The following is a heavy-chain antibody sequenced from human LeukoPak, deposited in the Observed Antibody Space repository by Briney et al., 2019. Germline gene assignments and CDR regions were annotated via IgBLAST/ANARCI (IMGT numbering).Heavy chain of an antibody. CDR3: ASTQTFDY. CDR1: GFTFSSYG. CDR2: IKQDGSER. J-gene: IGHJ4*02. V-gene: IGHV3-7*05. Sequence: PGGSLRLSCAASGFTFSSYGMHWVRQAPGKGLEWVANIKQDGSERYYADSVRGRFTISRDNAKSSLYLQLNSLRVEDTAVYHCASTQTFDYWGQGTLVTVPS.